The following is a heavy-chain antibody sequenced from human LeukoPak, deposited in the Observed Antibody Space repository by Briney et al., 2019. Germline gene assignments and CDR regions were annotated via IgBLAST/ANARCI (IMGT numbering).Heavy chain of an antibody. J-gene: IGHJ4*02. CDR1: GFPFSNYW. CDR3: VRTSEGGYFDY. CDR2: INGDGSDI. Sequence: QPGGSLRLSCAVSGFPFSNYWMHWVRQAPGKGLVWVSRINGDGSDITYADPVKGRFTMSRDNPKNTLYLQMTRLRAEDTAVYYCVRTSEGGYFDYWGQGAVVTVSS. V-gene: IGHV3-74*01. D-gene: IGHD1-14*01.